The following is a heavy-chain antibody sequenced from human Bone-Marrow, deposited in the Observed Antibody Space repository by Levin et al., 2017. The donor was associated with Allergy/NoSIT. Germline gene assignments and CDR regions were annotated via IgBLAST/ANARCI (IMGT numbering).Heavy chain of an antibody. V-gene: IGHV3-64*01. CDR2: ISGNGGST. J-gene: IGHJ4*02. CDR1: GFTFSNYA. CDR3: TSSITVAVNAFDY. D-gene: IGHD6-19*01. Sequence: GGSLRLSCAASGFTFSNYAMYWVRQAAGKGLEYVSGISGNGGSTYNANSVKGRFIISRDNSKNTLYLQMGSLRAEDMAVYYCTSSITVAVNAFDYWGQVTLVAVSS.